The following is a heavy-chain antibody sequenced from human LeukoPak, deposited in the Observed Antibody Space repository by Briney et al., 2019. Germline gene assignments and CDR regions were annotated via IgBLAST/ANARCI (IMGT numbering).Heavy chain of an antibody. CDR3: ATEYYYGSGSSKRGFDY. D-gene: IGHD3-10*01. V-gene: IGHV1-18*01. J-gene: IGHJ4*02. CDR1: GYTFTTYG. Sequence: ASVKVSCKASGYTFTTYGISWVRQAPGQGLEWMGWISAYKGNTNYAQKFQGRVTMTEDTSTDTAYMELSSLRSEDTAVYYCATEYYYGSGSSKRGFDYWGQGTLVTVSS. CDR2: ISAYKGNT.